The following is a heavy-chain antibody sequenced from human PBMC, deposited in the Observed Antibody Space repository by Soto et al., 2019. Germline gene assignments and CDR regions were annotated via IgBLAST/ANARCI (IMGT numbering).Heavy chain of an antibody. CDR3: ARDLEPIVWSGYYTLEYYYGMDV. CDR1: GGTFSSYA. J-gene: IGHJ6*02. V-gene: IGHV1-69*13. CDR2: IIPIFGTA. D-gene: IGHD3-3*01. Sequence: GASVKVSCKASGGTFSSYAISWVRQAPGQGLEWMGGIIPIFGTANYAQKFQGRVTITADESTSTAYMELSSLRSEDTAVYYCARDLEPIVWSGYYTLEYYYGMDVWGQGTTVTVPS.